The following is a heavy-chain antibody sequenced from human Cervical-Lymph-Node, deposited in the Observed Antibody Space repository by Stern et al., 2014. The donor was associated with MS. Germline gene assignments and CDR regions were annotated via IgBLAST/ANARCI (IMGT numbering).Heavy chain of an antibody. J-gene: IGHJ4*02. Sequence: MQLVESGPGLVKPSQTLSLTCTVTGCSISSRDYYWSCIRQSPGMGLVWIVYIHNSGTTYSNPFLTSRIIISVDTSKYQSTLQQRTLIAADTAVYYCSRDADGYSLVFGYWGRGTLVIVSS. CDR3: SRDADGYSLVFGY. V-gene: IGHV4-30-4*01. CDR1: GCSISSRDYY. D-gene: IGHD5-24*01. CDR2: IHNSGTT.